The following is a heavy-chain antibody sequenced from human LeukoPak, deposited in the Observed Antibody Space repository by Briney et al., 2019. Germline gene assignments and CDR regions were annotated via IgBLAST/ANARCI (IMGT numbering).Heavy chain of an antibody. Sequence: SETLSLTCTVSGGSISSYYWSWIRQPPGKGLEWIGYIYYSGSTNYNPSLKSRVTISVDTSKNQFSLKLSSVTAADTAVYYCAREATVVREDYFDYWGRGTLVTVSS. J-gene: IGHJ4*02. CDR3: AREATVVREDYFDY. V-gene: IGHV4-59*01. CDR2: IYYSGST. D-gene: IGHD4-23*01. CDR1: GGSISSYY.